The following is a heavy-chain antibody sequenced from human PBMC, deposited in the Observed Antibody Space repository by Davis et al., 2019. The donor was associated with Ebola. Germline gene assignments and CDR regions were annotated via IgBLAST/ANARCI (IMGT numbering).Heavy chain of an antibody. D-gene: IGHD2-2*01. V-gene: IGHV4-4*02. CDR3: ARDLYCSSTSCYPFDL. CDR1: GGSISSSNW. Sequence: PSETLSLTCAVSGGSISSSNWWSWVRQPPGKGLEWIGEIYHSGSTNYNPSLKSRVTISVDKSKNQFSLKLSSVTAADTAVYYCARDLYCSSTSCYPFDLWGRGTLVTVSS. CDR2: IYHSGST. J-gene: IGHJ2*01.